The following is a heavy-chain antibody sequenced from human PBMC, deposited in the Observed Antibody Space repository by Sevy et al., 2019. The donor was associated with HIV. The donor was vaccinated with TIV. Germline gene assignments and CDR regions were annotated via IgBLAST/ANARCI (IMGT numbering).Heavy chain of an antibody. CDR3: ARDPSSASYYYGMDV. D-gene: IGHD6-19*01. CDR2: ISSSSSYI. Sequence: GGSLRLSCTASGFTFSSYSMNWVRQAPGKGLEWVSSISSSSSYIYYADSVKGRFTISRVNAKNSLYLQMNSLRAEDTAVYYCARDPSSASYYYGMDVWGQGTTVTVSS. CDR1: GFTFSSYS. V-gene: IGHV3-21*01. J-gene: IGHJ6*02.